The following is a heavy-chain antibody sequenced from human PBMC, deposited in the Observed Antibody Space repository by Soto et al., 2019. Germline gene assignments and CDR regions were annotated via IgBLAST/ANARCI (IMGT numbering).Heavy chain of an antibody. CDR3: ARESGDVTSSVEY. CDR2: ISSTTNYI. D-gene: IGHD3-10*01. V-gene: IGHV3-21*06. CDR1: GFTFTRYS. Sequence: GWSLRLSCAASGFTFTRYSMNWVRQAPGKGLEWVSSISSTTNYIYYGDSMKGRFTISRDNAKNSLYLEMNSLRAEDTAGYYCARESGDVTSSVEYWGQGTLFTVPS. J-gene: IGHJ4*02.